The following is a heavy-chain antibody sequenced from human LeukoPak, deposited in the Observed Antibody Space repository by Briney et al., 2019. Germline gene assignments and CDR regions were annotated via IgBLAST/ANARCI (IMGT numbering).Heavy chain of an antibody. V-gene: IGHV4-38-2*02. J-gene: IGHJ4*02. D-gene: IGHD2/OR15-2a*01. CDR3: ARASYYGPSPGYFDY. CDR2: IYHSGST. CDR1: GYSISSGYY. Sequence: SETLSLTCTVSGYSISSGYYWGWIRQPPGKGLEWIGSIYHSGSTYYNPSLKSRVTISVDTSKNQFSLKLSSVPAADTAVYYCARASYYGPSPGYFDYWGQGTLVTVSS.